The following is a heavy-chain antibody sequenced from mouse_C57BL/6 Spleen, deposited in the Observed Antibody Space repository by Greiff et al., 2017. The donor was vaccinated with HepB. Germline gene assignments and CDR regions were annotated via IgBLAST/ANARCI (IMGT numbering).Heavy chain of an antibody. J-gene: IGHJ3*01. D-gene: IGHD2-4*01. CDR1: GFSLTSYG. V-gene: IGHV2-5*01. CDR2: IWRGGST. Sequence: VMLVESGPGLVQPSQSLSITCTVSGFSLTSYGVHWVRQSPGKGLEWLGVIWRGGSTDYNAAFMSRLSITKDNSKSQVFFKMNSLQADDTAIYYCAKNHYDYSWFAYWGQGTLVTVSA. CDR3: AKNHYDYSWFAY.